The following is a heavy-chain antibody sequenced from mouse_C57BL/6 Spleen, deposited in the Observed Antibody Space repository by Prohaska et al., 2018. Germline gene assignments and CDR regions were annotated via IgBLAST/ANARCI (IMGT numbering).Heavy chain of an antibody. CDR2: INSDGSEI. CDR3: MGYGGHSWCFYV. V-gene: IGHV11-2*01. J-gene: IGHJ1*03. D-gene: IGHD1-1*02. CDR1: GFTFMVFW. Sequence: EVQLLETGGGLVQPGGSRGLSCEGAGFTFMVFWMIWVRQTPGKTLEWIGDINSDGSEINYAPSIKDRFTIFRDNDKSTLYLQMSNVRSEDTATYLCMGYGGHSWCFYVCCTLTTFTVSS.